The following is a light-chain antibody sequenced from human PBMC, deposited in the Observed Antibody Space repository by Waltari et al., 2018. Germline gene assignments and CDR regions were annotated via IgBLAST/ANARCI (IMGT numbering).Light chain of an antibody. CDR3: YSVSANSWV. Sequence: SYELTQPSSVSLSPGQTANITCSGNVLAKKYGRWLQQKPGQAPMLLIYRDNARPSGIPERFSGSSPGTTVTLTISGAHVEDEADYYCYSVSANSWVFGGGTRLTVL. CDR1: VLAKKY. J-gene: IGLJ3*02. V-gene: IGLV3-27*01. CDR2: RDN.